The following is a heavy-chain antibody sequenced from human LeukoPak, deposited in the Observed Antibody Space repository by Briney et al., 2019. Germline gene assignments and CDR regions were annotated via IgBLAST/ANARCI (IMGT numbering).Heavy chain of an antibody. D-gene: IGHD1-14*01. J-gene: IGHJ3*02. CDR2: IWPDGINQ. CDR3: AKPARTDAFDI. Sequence: GGSLRLSCAASGFTFSNYGMHWVRQAPGKGLDWVAAIWPDGINQDYADSVRGRFTISRDNSKNTLYLQMNSLRAEDTAVYYCAKPARTDAFDIWGQGTMITVSS. V-gene: IGHV3-33*06. CDR1: GFTFSNYG.